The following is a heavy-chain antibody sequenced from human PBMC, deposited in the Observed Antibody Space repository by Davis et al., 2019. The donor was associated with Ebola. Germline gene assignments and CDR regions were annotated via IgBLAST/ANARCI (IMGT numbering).Heavy chain of an antibody. D-gene: IGHD2-15*01. J-gene: IGHJ5*02. Sequence: SETLSLTCTVSGGSIRITNNYWAWIRQPPEKGLEWIGSIYYSGSTYYNPSLKSRVSISVDKSKNQFSLQLSSVTAADTAVYYCAREDCSGASCSNWLDPWGQGTLVTVSS. V-gene: IGHV4-39*07. CDR2: IYYSGST. CDR1: GGSIRITNNY. CDR3: AREDCSGASCSNWLDP.